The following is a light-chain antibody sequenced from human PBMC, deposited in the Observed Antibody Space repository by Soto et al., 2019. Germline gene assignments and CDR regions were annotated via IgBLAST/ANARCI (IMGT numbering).Light chain of an antibody. CDR1: RNISSD. V-gene: IGKV1-39*01. Sequence: IQMTQSPSSLSASVGDRVTLSCRASRNISSDLNWYQLKPGKAPKLLIYRAPTLQNGVPSRFSGSGSVTDFTLTITTLQPEDVATYSCQQSYSTLPYTFGQGTKVEIK. CDR2: RAP. CDR3: QQSYSTLPYT. J-gene: IGKJ2*01.